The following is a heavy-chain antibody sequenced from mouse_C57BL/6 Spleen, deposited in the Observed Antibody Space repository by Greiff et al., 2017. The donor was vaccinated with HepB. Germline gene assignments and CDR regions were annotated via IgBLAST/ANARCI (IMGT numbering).Heavy chain of an antibody. CDR3: AQTAQATEFAY. J-gene: IGHJ3*01. V-gene: IGHV1-50*01. D-gene: IGHD3-2*02. CDR1: GYTFTSYW. Sequence: VQLQQSGAELVKPGASVKLSCKASGYTFTSYWMQWVKQRPGQGLEWIGEIDPSDSYTNYNQKFKGKATLTVDTSSSTAYMPLSSLTSEDSAVYYCAQTAQATEFAYWGQGTLVTVSA. CDR2: IDPSDSYT.